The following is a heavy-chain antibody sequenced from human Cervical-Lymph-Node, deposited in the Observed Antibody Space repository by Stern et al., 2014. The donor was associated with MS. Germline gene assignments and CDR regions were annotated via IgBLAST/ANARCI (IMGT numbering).Heavy chain of an antibody. CDR2: ISWNSGSC. CDR3: AKDISSGRWEAQYYYGMDV. D-gene: IGHD6-19*01. Sequence: EVQLVESGGGLVQPGRSLRLSCAGSRFNFDDYAMHWVRQAPGRGLEWVSSISWNSGSCEYADSVKGRFTISRDNAKNSLYLQMDSLRVEDTAIYYCAKDISSGRWEAQYYYGMDVWGQGTTVTVSS. V-gene: IGHV3-9*01. CDR1: RFNFDDYA. J-gene: IGHJ6*02.